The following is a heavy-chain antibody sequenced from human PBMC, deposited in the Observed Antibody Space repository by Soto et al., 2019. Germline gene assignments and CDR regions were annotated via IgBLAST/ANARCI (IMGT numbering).Heavy chain of an antibody. D-gene: IGHD6-6*01. V-gene: IGHV5-51*01. J-gene: IGHJ3*02. CDR1: GYSFTTHW. Sequence: RGESLKIAWKGSGYSFTTHWIGWVRQMPGNVLDWMGILLPSDCDTRXXPSFQGQXXISVYRSITTXDLQRXLLKASGTAIYYCVRRTSEAFDIWRQGTMVTVS. CDR2: LLPSDCDT. CDR3: VRRTSEAFDI.